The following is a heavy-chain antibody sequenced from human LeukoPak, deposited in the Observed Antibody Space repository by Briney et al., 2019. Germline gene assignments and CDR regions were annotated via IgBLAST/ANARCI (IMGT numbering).Heavy chain of an antibody. CDR2: ISSSSSYI. V-gene: IGHV3-21*01. J-gene: IGHJ4*02. CDR3: ASEVVTPVHFLDY. CDR1: GFTFSSYS. D-gene: IGHD4-23*01. Sequence: GGSLRLSCAASGFTFSSYSMNWVRPAPGKGLEWVSSISSSSSYIYYADSVEGRFTISRDNAKNSLYLQMNSLRAEDTAVYYCASEVVTPVHFLDYWGQGTLVTVSS.